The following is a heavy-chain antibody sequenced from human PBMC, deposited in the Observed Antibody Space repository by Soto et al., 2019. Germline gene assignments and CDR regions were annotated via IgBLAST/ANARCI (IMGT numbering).Heavy chain of an antibody. CDR2: IIPIFGTA. V-gene: IGHV1-69*13. D-gene: IGHD4-17*01. CDR3: ARVNDYGDSNWFDP. Sequence: GASVKVSCKASGGTFSSYAISWVRQAPGQGLEWMGGIIPIFGTANYAQKFQGRVTITADESTSTAYMELSSLRSEDTAVYYCARVNDYGDSNWFDPWGQGTLVTSPQ. J-gene: IGHJ5*02. CDR1: GGTFSSYA.